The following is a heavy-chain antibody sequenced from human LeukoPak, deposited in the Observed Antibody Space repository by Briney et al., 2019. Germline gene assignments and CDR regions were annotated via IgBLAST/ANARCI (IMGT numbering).Heavy chain of an antibody. Sequence: SETLFLTCAVSGGSFSGYYWSWIRQPPGKGLEWIGEIYHSGSTNYNPSLKSRVTISVDTSKNQFSLKLSSVTAADTAVYYCGGYCSSTSCRRAGYYYYYMDVWGKGTTVTVSS. J-gene: IGHJ6*03. CDR2: IYHSGST. V-gene: IGHV4-34*01. D-gene: IGHD2-2*01. CDR1: GGSFSGYY. CDR3: GGYCSSTSCRRAGYYYYYMDV.